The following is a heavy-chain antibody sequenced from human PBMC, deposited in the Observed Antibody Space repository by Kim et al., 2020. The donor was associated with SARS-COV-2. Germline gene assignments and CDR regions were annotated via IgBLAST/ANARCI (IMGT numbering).Heavy chain of an antibody. D-gene: IGHD3-16*01. Sequence: DSGKGRFTISRDNAKNSLYLQMNSLRGDDTAEYFCAGVWGGDGISRPFDYWGQGTLVTLSS. J-gene: IGHJ4*02. V-gene: IGHV3-7*01. CDR3: AGVWGGDGISRPFDY.